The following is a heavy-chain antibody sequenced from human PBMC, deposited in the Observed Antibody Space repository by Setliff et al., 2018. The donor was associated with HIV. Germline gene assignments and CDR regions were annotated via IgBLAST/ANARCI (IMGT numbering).Heavy chain of an antibody. D-gene: IGHD2-15*01. J-gene: IGHJ6*02. CDR1: GFTFDDYA. CDR2: ISWNSGSI. CDR3: VKRRGGSCYSAMAV. Sequence: PGGSLRLSCAASGFTFDDYAMHWVRQAPGKGLEWVSGISWNSGSIGYADSVKGRFTISRDNAKNSLYLQMNSLRAEDSAIYYCVKRRGGSCYSAMAVWGQGTTVTVSS. V-gene: IGHV3-9*01.